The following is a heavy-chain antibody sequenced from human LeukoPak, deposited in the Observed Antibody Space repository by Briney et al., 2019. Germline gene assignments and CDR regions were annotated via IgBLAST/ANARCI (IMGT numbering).Heavy chain of an antibody. CDR1: GDSIYNNY. CDR3: AREPGNGAFDI. Sequence: SETLSLTCTVSGDSIYNNYWGWIRQSPGKGLEWIGYIYHSGSTYYNPSLKSRVTISVDRSKNQFSLKLSSVTAADTAVYYCAREPGNGAFDIWGQGTMVTVSS. V-gene: IGHV4-59*12. CDR2: IYHSGST. J-gene: IGHJ3*02. D-gene: IGHD4-23*01.